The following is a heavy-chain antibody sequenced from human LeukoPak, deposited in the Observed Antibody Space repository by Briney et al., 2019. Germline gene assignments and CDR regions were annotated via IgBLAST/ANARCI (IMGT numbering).Heavy chain of an antibody. J-gene: IGHJ6*02. CDR3: ARGVRYYYYGMDV. CDR1: GFTFSSYG. CDR2: IWYDGSNK. V-gene: IGHV3-33*01. Sequence: PGGSLRLSCAASGFTFSSYGMHWVRQAPGKGLEWVAVIWYDGSNKYYADSVEGRFTISRDNSKNTLYLQMNSLRAEDTAVYYRARGVRYYYYGMDVWGQGTTVTVSS.